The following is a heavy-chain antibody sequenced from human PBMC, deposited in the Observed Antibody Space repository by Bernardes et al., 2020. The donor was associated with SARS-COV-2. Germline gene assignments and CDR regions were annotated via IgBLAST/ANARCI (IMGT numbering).Heavy chain of an antibody. D-gene: IGHD6-19*01. Sequence: GGSLRLSCAASGFTFDDFAMHWVRHSPGKGLEWVSGISWNSGNIGYAASVKGRFTISRDNAKNSLYLQMNSLRPDDTALYYCAKDYETGELGIAVEGYCGHWGQGTLVTVSS. J-gene: IGHJ4*02. CDR1: GFTFDDFA. CDR2: ISWNSGNI. CDR3: AKDYETGELGIAVEGYCGH. V-gene: IGHV3-9*01.